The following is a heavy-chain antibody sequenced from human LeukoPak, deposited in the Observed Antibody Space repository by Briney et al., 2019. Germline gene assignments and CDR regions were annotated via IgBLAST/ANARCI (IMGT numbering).Heavy chain of an antibody. CDR1: GGSISSYY. V-gene: IGHV4-59*07. D-gene: IGHD6-13*01. CDR3: AATDIAAAGTWLDP. J-gene: IGHJ5*02. Sequence: SDTLSLTCTVSGGSISSYYWSWIRQPPAKGLEGLGYMHYSGTTNYNPSLKSRVSISVDTSKNQFSLKLSSVTAADTAVYYCAATDIAAAGTWLDPWGQGTLVTVSS. CDR2: MHYSGTT.